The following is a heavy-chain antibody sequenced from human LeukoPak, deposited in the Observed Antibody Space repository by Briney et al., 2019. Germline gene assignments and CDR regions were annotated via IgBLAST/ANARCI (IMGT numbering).Heavy chain of an antibody. J-gene: IGHJ4*02. CDR2: IYCSGSS. CDR3: ASNWGGDEYYFDY. Sequence: NPSQTLSLTCIVSGGSPSSISYYRGWIRLHPLTGLEWLASIYCSGSSHYNPSLKSRVTISVDKSKNQFSLRLSSVTAADTAVYYCASNWGGDEYYFDYWGQGSLVGVCS. CDR1: GGSPSSISYY. D-gene: IGHD7-27*01. V-gene: IGHV4-39*01.